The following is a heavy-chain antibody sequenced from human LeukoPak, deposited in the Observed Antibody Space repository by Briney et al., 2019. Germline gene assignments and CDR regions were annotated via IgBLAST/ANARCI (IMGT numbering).Heavy chain of an antibody. V-gene: IGHV1-18*01. CDR1: GYIFANYG. Sequence: ASVKVSCKASGYIFANYGITWVRQAPGRGLEWMGWISVYSDVSNYAQNFQARLTMTTDTSTTTAYMELRSLRSDDTAVYFCARDFGLAATEAGYWGQGTLFTVSS. J-gene: IGHJ4*02. CDR2: ISVYSDVS. D-gene: IGHD6-13*01. CDR3: ARDFGLAATEAGY.